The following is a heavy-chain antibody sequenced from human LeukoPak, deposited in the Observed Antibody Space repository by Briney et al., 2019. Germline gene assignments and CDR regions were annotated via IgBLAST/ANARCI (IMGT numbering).Heavy chain of an antibody. CDR2: INPNSGGT. Sequence: GASVKVSCKASGYAFTGYYMHWVRQAPGQGLEWMGRINPNSGGTNYAQKFQGRVTMTRDTSISTAYMELSRLRSDDTAAYYCARALVGATGFDYWGQGTLVTVSS. CDR3: ARALVGATGFDY. CDR1: GYAFTGYY. V-gene: IGHV1-2*06. J-gene: IGHJ4*02. D-gene: IGHD1-26*01.